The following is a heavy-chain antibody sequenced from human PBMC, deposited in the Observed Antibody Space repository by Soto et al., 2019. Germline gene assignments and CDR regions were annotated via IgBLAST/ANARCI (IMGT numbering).Heavy chain of an antibody. Sequence: SVKVSCKASGGTFSSYAISWVRQAPGQGLEWMGGIIPIFGTANYAQKFQGRVTITADESTSTAYMELSSLRSEDTAVYYCATFRIVGATTRYYFDYWGQGTLVTVLL. CDR1: GGTFSSYA. J-gene: IGHJ4*02. V-gene: IGHV1-69*13. CDR3: ATFRIVGATTRYYFDY. D-gene: IGHD1-26*01. CDR2: IIPIFGTA.